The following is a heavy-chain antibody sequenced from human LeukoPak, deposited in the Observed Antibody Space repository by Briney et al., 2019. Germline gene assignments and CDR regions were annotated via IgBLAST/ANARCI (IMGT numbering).Heavy chain of an antibody. CDR2: IYHTGTT. D-gene: IGHD3-3*01. CDR3: ATGRVLRFLEEGWFEP. J-gene: IGHJ5*02. CDR1: GYSIRSGYH. Sequence: PSETLSLTCAVSGYSIRSGYHWGWIRQAPGKGLEWIGNIYHTGTTYYNPSLKSRVTITVDTSENQFSLKLSSVTAADTAVYYCATGRVLRFLEEGWFEPWGQGTLVTVSS. V-gene: IGHV4-38-2*01.